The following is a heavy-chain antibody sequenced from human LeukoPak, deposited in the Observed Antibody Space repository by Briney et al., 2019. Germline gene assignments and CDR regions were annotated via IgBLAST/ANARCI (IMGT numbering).Heavy chain of an antibody. J-gene: IGHJ4*01. V-gene: IGHV4-39*07. CDR3: AREVVAAPGTVDY. CDR2: IYYSGST. D-gene: IGHD6-13*01. CDR1: GGSISSTSSY. Sequence: SETLSLTCTVSGGSISSTSSYWDWIRQPPGKGLEWIGTIYYSGSTYYNPSLKSRVTISIDTSKNQFSLKLSSVTAADTAVYYCAREVVAAPGTVDYWGQGTLVTVSS.